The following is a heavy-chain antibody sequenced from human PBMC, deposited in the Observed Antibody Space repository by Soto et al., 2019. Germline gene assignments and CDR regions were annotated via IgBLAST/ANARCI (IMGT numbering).Heavy chain of an antibody. CDR2: INHSGST. V-gene: IGHV4-34*01. CDR1: GGSFSGYY. Sequence: SETLSLTCAVYGGSFSGYYWSWIRQPPGKGLEWIGEINHSGSTNYNPSLKSRVTISVDTSKNQFSLKLSSVTAADTAVYYCARVRWNYPRYYYGMDVWGQGTTVTVSS. CDR3: ARVRWNYPRYYYGMDV. J-gene: IGHJ6*02. D-gene: IGHD1-7*01.